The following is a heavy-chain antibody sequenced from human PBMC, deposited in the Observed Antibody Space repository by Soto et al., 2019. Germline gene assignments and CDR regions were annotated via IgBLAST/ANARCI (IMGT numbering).Heavy chain of an antibody. CDR2: TYYRSKWYN. J-gene: IGHJ6*02. CDR1: GDVVSSNSAA. Sequence: SQTLSLTCAISGDVVSSNSAAWNWIRQSPSRGLEWLGRTYYRSKWYNDYAVSVKSRITINPDTSKNQFSLQLNSVTPEDTAVYYCARDMGLEQWLAPASRGYYYYGMDVWGQGTTVTVSS. CDR3: ARDMGLEQWLAPASRGYYYYGMDV. V-gene: IGHV6-1*01. D-gene: IGHD6-19*01.